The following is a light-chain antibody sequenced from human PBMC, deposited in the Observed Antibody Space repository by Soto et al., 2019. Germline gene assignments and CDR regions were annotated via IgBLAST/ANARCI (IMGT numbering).Light chain of an antibody. CDR2: GAS. V-gene: IGKV3-20*01. J-gene: IGKJ1*01. CDR3: QQYGSSAWT. CDR1: QSVSSSY. Sequence: EIVLTQSPGTLSLSPGERATLSCRASQSVSSSYLAWYQQTPGQAPRLLIYGASSRATGIPDGFSGSGFGTDFTLTISRLVAEDFAVYYCQQYGSSAWTFGQGAKVEIK.